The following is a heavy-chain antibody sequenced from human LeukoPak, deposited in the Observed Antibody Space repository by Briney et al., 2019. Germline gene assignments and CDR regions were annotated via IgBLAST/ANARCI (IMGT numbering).Heavy chain of an antibody. CDR2: INHSGST. D-gene: IGHD3-22*01. CDR1: GGSFSGYY. V-gene: IGHV4-34*01. J-gene: IGHJ4*02. Sequence: PSETLSLTCAVYGGSFSGYYWSWIGQPPGKGLEWIGEINHSGSTNYNPSLKSRVTISVDTSKNQFSLKLSSVTAADTAVYYCARGSIVVAEGRYYFDYWGQGTLVTVSS. CDR3: ARGSIVVAEGRYYFDY.